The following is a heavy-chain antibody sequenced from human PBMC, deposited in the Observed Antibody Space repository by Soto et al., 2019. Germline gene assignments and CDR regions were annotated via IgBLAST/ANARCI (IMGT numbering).Heavy chain of an antibody. J-gene: IGHJ4*02. CDR2: IYYSGST. Sequence: TQSFTCTVCGGSSSSYDWSWIRHLPGKGLEWIGYIYYSGSTNYNPSLKSRVTISVDTSKNQFSLKLSSVTAADTAVYYCARRTQEMATINSFDYWGQGTLVTVS. CDR1: GGSSSSYD. V-gene: IGHV4-59*01. D-gene: IGHD5-12*01. CDR3: ARRTQEMATINSFDY.